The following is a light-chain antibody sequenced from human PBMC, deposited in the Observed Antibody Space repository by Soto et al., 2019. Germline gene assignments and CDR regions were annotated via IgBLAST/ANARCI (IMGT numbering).Light chain of an antibody. CDR3: QQYYRYPVT. V-gene: IGKV1-16*02. Sequence: DLQMTQSPSSLSAFIGDRVIITCRASQGIKNYLAWFQQKPGKAPRSLISAASSLHSGVPSKFSGSGSGTDFTLTIDSLQPDDVATYYCQQYYRYPVTFGQGTRLEIK. CDR1: QGIKNY. J-gene: IGKJ5*01. CDR2: AAS.